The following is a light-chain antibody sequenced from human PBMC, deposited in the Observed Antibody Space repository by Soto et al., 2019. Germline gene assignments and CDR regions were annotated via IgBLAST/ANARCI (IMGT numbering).Light chain of an antibody. CDR3: QQYYNWPPLT. J-gene: IGKJ4*01. Sequence: EIVMTQSPATLSVSPGERATLSCRASQSVSSNLAWYQQKPGQAPRLLIYGASTRATGIPARFSGSGSGTEFTLTISSLLSEDFSVYYCQQYYNWPPLTFGGGTKVEIK. CDR1: QSVSSN. CDR2: GAS. V-gene: IGKV3-15*01.